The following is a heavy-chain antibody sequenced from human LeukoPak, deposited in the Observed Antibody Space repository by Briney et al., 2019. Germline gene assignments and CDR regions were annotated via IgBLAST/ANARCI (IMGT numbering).Heavy chain of an antibody. D-gene: IGHD2-2*01. CDR3: ARGWRYCSSTSCLHDAFDI. CDR2: ISGSGGST. CDR1: GFTFSSYA. V-gene: IGHV3-23*01. J-gene: IGHJ3*02. Sequence: PGGSLRLSCAASGFTFSSYAMSWVRQAPGKGLEWVSAISGSGGSTYYADSVKGRFTISRDNSKNTLYLQMNSLRAEDTAVYYCARGWRYCSSTSCLHDAFDIWGQGTMVTVSS.